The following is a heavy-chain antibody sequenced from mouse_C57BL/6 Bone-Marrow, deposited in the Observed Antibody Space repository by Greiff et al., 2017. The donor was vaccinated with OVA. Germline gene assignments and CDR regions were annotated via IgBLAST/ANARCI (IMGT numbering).Heavy chain of an antibody. Sequence: EVQVVESGGGLVKPGGSLKLSCAASGFTFSDYGMHWVRQAPEKGLEWVAYISSGSSTIYYADTVKGRFTISRDNAKNTLFLQMTSLRSEDTAMYYCARYNYGSSYWYFDVWGTGTTVTVSS. J-gene: IGHJ1*03. D-gene: IGHD1-1*01. CDR1: GFTFSDYG. CDR3: ARYNYGSSYWYFDV. CDR2: ISSGSSTI. V-gene: IGHV5-17*01.